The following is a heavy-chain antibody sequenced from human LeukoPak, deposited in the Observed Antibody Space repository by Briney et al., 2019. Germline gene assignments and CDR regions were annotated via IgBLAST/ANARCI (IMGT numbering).Heavy chain of an antibody. CDR2: MNPNRGNT. CDR1: GYTFTSYD. CDR3: ARGVHSSGWFFDY. Sequence: ASVKVSCKASGYTFTSYDINWVRQATGQGREWMGWMNPNRGNTGYAQKFQGRVTMTRNTSISTAYMELSSLRSEETAVYYCARGVHSSGWFFDYWGQGTLVTVSS. J-gene: IGHJ4*02. V-gene: IGHV1-8*01. D-gene: IGHD6-19*01.